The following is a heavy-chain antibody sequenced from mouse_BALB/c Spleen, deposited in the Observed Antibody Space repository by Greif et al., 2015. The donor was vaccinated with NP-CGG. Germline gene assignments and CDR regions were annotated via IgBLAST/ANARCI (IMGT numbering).Heavy chain of an antibody. CDR1: GYTFTDYY. CDR2: IYPGSGNT. D-gene: IGHD4-1*01. J-gene: IGHJ4*01. V-gene: IGHV1-84*02. Sequence: QVQLQQSGPELVKPGASVKISCKASGYTFTDYYINWVKQKPGQGLEWIGWIYPGSGNTKYNEKFKGKATLTVDTSSSTAYMQLSSLTSEDTADYFCARRIGTEAMDYWGQGTSVTVSS. CDR3: ARRIGTEAMDY.